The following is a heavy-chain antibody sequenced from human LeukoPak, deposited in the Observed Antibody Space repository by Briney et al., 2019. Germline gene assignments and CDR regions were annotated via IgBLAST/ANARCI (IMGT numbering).Heavy chain of an antibody. D-gene: IGHD3-22*01. V-gene: IGHV4-31*11. J-gene: IGHJ3*02. CDR2: IYYSGST. Sequence: SETLSLTCAVYGGSFSGYYWSWIRQHPGKGLEWIGYIYYSGSTYYNPSLKSRVTISVDTSKNQFSLKLSSVTAADTAVYYCAREDYYDSSGYFPLGAFDIWGQGTVVTVSS. CDR1: GGSFSGYY. CDR3: AREDYYDSSGYFPLGAFDI.